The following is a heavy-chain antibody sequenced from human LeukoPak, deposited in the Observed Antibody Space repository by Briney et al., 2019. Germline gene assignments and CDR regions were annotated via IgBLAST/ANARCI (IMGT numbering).Heavy chain of an antibody. J-gene: IGHJ4*02. CDR2: IYSSGNT. Sequence: SETLSLTCTVSGGSISSHFWSWIRKSAGKGLEWIGRIYSSGNTSYNPSLKSRVTMSVDTSRNQFSLRLNSVTAEDTAVYYCARDLPFDYWGQGTLVTVSS. CDR3: ARDLPFDY. CDR1: GGSISSHF. V-gene: IGHV4-4*07.